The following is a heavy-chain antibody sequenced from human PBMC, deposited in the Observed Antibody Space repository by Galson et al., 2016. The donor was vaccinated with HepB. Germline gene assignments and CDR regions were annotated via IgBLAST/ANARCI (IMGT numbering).Heavy chain of an antibody. Sequence: SVKVSCKASGYTFTSYAMHWVRQATGQGLEWMGWINAGNGNTEYSQKFQGRVTITRDTSASTAYMELSSLRSEDTAVYYCAISGWKSTFDLWGQGTLVTVSS. V-gene: IGHV1-3*01. D-gene: IGHD6-25*01. CDR3: AISGWKSTFDL. CDR2: INAGNGNT. J-gene: IGHJ4*02. CDR1: GYTFTSYA.